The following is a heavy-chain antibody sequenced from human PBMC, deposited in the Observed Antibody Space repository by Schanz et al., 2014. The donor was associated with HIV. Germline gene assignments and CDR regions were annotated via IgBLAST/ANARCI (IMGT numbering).Heavy chain of an antibody. V-gene: IGHV3-30*18. D-gene: IGHD6-19*01. CDR2: ISYDGSNK. CDR3: AKDLGSSGWYENYYGMDV. CDR1: GFTFSSYG. J-gene: IGHJ6*02. Sequence: QVQLVESGGGVVQPGRSLRLSWAASGFTFSSYGMHWVRRAPGKGLEWVAVISYDGSNKYYADSVKGRFTISRDNSKNTLYLQMNSLRAEDTAVYYCAKDLGSSGWYENYYGMDVWGQGTTVTVSS.